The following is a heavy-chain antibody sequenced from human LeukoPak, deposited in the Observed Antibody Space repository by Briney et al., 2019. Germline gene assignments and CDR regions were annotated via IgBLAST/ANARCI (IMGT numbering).Heavy chain of an antibody. CDR3: ARDRASGWSYWFDY. V-gene: IGHV3-11*06. D-gene: IGHD6-19*01. CDR2: ISNSGAYT. Sequence: GGSLRLSCAVSGFTFSDYYMSWIRQSPGKGLEWVSCISNSGAYTSYADSVKGRFTISRDNAKNSLFLQMSSLRAEDTAVYYCARDRASGWSYWFDYWGQGTLVTVSS. CDR1: GFTFSDYY. J-gene: IGHJ4*02.